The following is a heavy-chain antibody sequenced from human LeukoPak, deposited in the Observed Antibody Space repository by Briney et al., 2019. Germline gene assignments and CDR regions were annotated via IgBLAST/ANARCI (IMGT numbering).Heavy chain of an antibody. CDR1: GFTFNNYG. J-gene: IGHJ4*02. Sequence: SGGSLRLSCAISGFTFNNYGMSWVRQAPGMGLEWVSAIADGGETTYYADSVKGRFTISRDYSKNTLYLQMNSVRAEDTAVYYCARKAARISGYDYWGQGILVTVSS. D-gene: IGHD3-22*01. CDR3: ARKAARISGYDY. CDR2: IADGGETT. V-gene: IGHV3-23*01.